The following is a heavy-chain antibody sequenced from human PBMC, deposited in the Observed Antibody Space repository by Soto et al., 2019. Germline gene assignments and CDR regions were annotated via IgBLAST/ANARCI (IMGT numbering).Heavy chain of an antibody. V-gene: IGHV3-30*03. CDR1: EFTFSSYG. D-gene: IGHD3-22*01. Sequence: QVQLVESGGGVVQPGRSLRLSCAASEFTFSSYGMHWVRQAPGKGLEWVAVISYDGSNKYYADSVKGRFTISRDNSKNTLYLQMNSLRAEDTAVYYCARVGYYDSSGYPWWYFDRWGRGTLVTVSS. CDR3: ARVGYYDSSGYPWWYFDR. CDR2: ISYDGSNK. J-gene: IGHJ2*01.